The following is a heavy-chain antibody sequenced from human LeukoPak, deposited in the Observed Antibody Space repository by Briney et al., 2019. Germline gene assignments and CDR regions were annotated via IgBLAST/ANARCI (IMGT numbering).Heavy chain of an antibody. V-gene: IGHV1-69*13. CDR3: AREGFCSGTNCPAVY. J-gene: IGHJ4*02. D-gene: IGHD2-2*01. CDR2: IIPMFDSA. CDR1: GGTIGNNV. Sequence: WASVKVSRKASGGTIGNNVVNWVREAPGQGLEWMGGIIPMFDSAKYAQKFQGRVSFTADDSTATVYMELSSLRSEDTAVYYCAREGFCSGTNCPAVYWGQGTLVTVSS.